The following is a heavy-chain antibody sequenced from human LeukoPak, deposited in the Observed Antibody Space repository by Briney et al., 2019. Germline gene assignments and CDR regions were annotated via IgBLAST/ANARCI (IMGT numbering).Heavy chain of an antibody. J-gene: IGHJ4*02. CDR3: AREVFFQFDN. CDR1: GFTFSNYW. V-gene: IGHV3-7*03. CDR2: ISQDGSGK. D-gene: IGHD3-3*01. Sequence: QTGGSLRLSCGASGFTFSNYWMSWVRQAPGKGLEWVINISQDGSGKNYADSVEGRFTISRDNARNSLSLQIDSLRAEDTAQYYCAREVFFQFDNWGQGALVTVSS.